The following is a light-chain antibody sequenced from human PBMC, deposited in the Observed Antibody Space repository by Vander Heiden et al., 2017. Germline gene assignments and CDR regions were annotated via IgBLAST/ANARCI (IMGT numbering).Light chain of an antibody. CDR1: FSNNGRNT. CDR3: AAWDDSLNGL. CDR2: NDN. Sequence: QPALIHPPSAPGTPGQRVTLSCSVSFSNNGRNTVNWCQQVPETAPKLLIYNDNQRPSRVPDRFSGSKSGTSASLAISGLQSEDEADYYCAAWDDSLNGLFGGGTKLTVL. J-gene: IGLJ2*01. V-gene: IGLV1-44*01.